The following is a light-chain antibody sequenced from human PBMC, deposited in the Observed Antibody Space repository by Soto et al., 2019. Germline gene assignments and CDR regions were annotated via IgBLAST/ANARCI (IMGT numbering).Light chain of an antibody. CDR3: SSYTSSSTGV. J-gene: IGLJ2*01. V-gene: IGLV2-14*01. CDR1: SSDVGGYNF. CDR2: EVT. Sequence: QSALTQPASVSGSPGQSITISCTGTSSDVGGYNFVSWYQQHPGKAPKLIIYEVTDRPSGVSNRFSGSKSGNTASLTISGLQAEDEADYYCSSYTSSSTGVFGGGTKVTVL.